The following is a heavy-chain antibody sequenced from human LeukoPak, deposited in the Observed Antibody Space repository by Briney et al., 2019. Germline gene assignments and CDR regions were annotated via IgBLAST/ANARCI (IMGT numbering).Heavy chain of an antibody. V-gene: IGHV1-69*06. CDR1: GGTFSSYA. J-gene: IGHJ3*02. CDR2: IIPIFGTA. Sequence: GSSVKVSCKASGGTFSSYAISWVRQAPGQGLEWMGGIIPIFGTANYAQKFQGRVTITADKSTSTAYMELSSLRSEDTAVYYCARSLQQQLVLDAFDTWGQGTMVTVSS. CDR3: ARSLQQQLVLDAFDT. D-gene: IGHD6-13*01.